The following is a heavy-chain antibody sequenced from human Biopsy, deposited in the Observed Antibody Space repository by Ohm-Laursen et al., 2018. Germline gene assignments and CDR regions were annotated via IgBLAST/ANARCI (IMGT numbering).Heavy chain of an antibody. CDR2: IYYTGNT. J-gene: IGHJ2*01. CDR3: ARDRGYYSDRTVPGYFDL. D-gene: IGHD3-22*01. Sequence: SETLSLTCSVSGGSVRGYYWSWIRQPPGKGLQWIGYIYYTGNTDYNPSLQSRVTISVDTSKNHFSLRLRSMTPADTAMYYCARDRGYYSDRTVPGYFDLWGRGTLVTVSS. CDR1: GGSVRGYY. V-gene: IGHV4-59*02.